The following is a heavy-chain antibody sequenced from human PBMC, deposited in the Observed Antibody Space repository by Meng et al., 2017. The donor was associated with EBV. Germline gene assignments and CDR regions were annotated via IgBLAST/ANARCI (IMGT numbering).Heavy chain of an antibody. CDR3: ARSSPVRFGELSN. V-gene: IGHV4-39*07. J-gene: IGHJ4*02. D-gene: IGHD3-10*01. CDR1: GGSISSSSYY. Sequence: QLQLQESGPGLVKPSEALSLTCTVSGGSISSSSYYWGWIRQPPGKGLEWIESIYYSGSTYYNPSLKSRVTISVDTSKNQFSLKLSSVTAADTAVYYCARSSPVRFGELSNWGQGTLVTVSS. CDR2: IYYSGST.